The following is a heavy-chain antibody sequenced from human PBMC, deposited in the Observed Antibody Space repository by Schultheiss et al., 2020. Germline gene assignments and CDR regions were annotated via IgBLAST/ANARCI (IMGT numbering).Heavy chain of an antibody. Sequence: GESLKISCAASGFTVSSNYMSWVRQAPGKGLEWVSVIYSGVSTYYADSVKGRFTISRDNSKNTLYLQMNSLRAEDTAVYYCAKVGYSNYGTVDVWGQGTTVTVSS. J-gene: IGHJ6*02. V-gene: IGHV3-53*01. D-gene: IGHD4-11*01. CDR2: IYSGVST. CDR1: GFTVSSNY. CDR3: AKVGYSNYGTVDV.